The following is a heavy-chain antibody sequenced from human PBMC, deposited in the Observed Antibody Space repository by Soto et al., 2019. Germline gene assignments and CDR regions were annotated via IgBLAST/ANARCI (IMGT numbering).Heavy chain of an antibody. Sequence: KPSETLSLTCAVYGGSFSGYYWSWIRQPPGKGLEWIGEINHSGSTNYNPSLKSRVTISVDTSKNQFSLKLSSVTAADTAVYYCARWVGYCSSTSCYLRYGMDVWGQGTTVTVSS. CDR1: GGSFSGYY. D-gene: IGHD2-2*01. CDR2: INHSGST. J-gene: IGHJ6*02. CDR3: ARWVGYCSSTSCYLRYGMDV. V-gene: IGHV4-34*01.